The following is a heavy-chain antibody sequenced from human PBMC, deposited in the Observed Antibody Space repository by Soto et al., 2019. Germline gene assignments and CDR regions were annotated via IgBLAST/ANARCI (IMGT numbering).Heavy chain of an antibody. Sequence: PGGSLRLSCAASGFTFSGYAMSWVRQAPGKGLEWVSVISGSGDCTYYADSVKGWFTISRNNSKNTLYLQMNSLRGEDTAVYYCAKDFGYNYGYDAFDIWGRGTMVIVSS. CDR1: GFTFSGYA. J-gene: IGHJ3*02. CDR2: ISGSGDCT. CDR3: AKDFGYNYGYDAFDI. D-gene: IGHD5-18*01. V-gene: IGHV3-23*01.